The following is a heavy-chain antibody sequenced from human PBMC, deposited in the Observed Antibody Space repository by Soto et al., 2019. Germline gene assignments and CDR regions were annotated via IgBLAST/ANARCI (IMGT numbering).Heavy chain of an antibody. Sequence: QVQLQESGPGLVKPSETLSLTCTVSGGSISSYYWSWIRQPPGKGLEWIGYIYYSGSTNYNPSLTNRITISVDTSKNQFSLKLSSVTAADTAVYYCASSIRTNVTTTVFDYWGQGTLVTVSA. D-gene: IGHD4-17*01. CDR1: GGSISSYY. V-gene: IGHV4-59*01. CDR2: IYYSGST. CDR3: ASSIRTNVTTTVFDY. J-gene: IGHJ4*02.